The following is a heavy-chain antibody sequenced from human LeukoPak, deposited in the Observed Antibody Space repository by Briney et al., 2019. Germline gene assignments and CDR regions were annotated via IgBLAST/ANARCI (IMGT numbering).Heavy chain of an antibody. CDR2: ISSSSSYI. CDR1: GFTFDDYA. V-gene: IGHV3-21*01. J-gene: IGHJ6*02. Sequence: PGGSLRLSCAASGFTFDDYAMNWVRQAPGKGLEWVSSISSSSSYIYYADLVKGRFTISRDNAKNSLYLQMNSLRAEDTAVYYCASRSGHVWGQGTTVTVSS. CDR3: ASRSGHV.